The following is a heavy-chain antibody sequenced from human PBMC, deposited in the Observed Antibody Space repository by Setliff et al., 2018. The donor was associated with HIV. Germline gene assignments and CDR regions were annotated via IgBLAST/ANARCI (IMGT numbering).Heavy chain of an antibody. CDR3: AIDPGADGFPSGYAFDI. J-gene: IGHJ3*02. CDR2: IIPIFGRA. CDR1: GGTFSSYA. D-gene: IGHD5-18*01. Sequence: ASVKVSCKTSGGTFSSYAITWVRQAPGQGLEWMGGIIPIFGRANYAQNFQGRVTITADESTSTAYMELSSLRNEDTAVYYCAIDPGADGFPSGYAFDIWGQGTMVTV. V-gene: IGHV1-69*13.